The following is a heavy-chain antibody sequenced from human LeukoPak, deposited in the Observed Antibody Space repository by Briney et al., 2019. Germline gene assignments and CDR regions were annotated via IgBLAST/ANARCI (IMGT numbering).Heavy chain of an antibody. J-gene: IGHJ6*02. Sequence: GGSLRLSCAASGFTFSSYAMHWVRQAPGKGLEWVAVISYDGSNKYYADSVKGRFTISRDNSKNTLYLQMNSLRAEDTAVYYCAREGQQLVYYYYGMDVWGQGTTVTVSS. CDR1: GFTFSSYA. V-gene: IGHV3-30-3*01. CDR2: ISYDGSNK. D-gene: IGHD6-13*01. CDR3: AREGQQLVYYYYGMDV.